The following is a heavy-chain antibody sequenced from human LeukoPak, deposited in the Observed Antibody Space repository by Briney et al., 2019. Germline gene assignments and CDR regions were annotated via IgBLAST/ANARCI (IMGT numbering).Heavy chain of an antibody. J-gene: IGHJ4*02. CDR3: ARGGIVAAADY. V-gene: IGHV4-34*01. CDR2: ISHSGTT. CDR1: GGSFSGYY. D-gene: IGHD6-13*01. Sequence: KSSETLSLTCAVYGGSFSGYYWSWIRQPPGKGPEWIGEISHSGTTHYTPSLKTRVTISLDTSKNQFSLKLTSVTAADTAVYYCARGGIVAAADYWGQGTLVTVSS.